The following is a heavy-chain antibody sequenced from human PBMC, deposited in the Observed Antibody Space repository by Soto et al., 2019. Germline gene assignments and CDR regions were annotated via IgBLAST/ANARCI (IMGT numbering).Heavy chain of an antibody. V-gene: IGHV3-21*01. J-gene: IGHJ4*02. Sequence: EVQLVESGGGLVKPGGSLRLSCAASGFTFSSYSMNWVRQAPGKGLEWVSSISSSSSYIYYADSVKGRFTISRDNAKNSLYLQMNSLRAEDTAVYYCASARPTAQGYFDYWGQGTLVTVSS. CDR2: ISSSSSYI. CDR3: ASARPTAQGYFDY. CDR1: GFTFSSYS.